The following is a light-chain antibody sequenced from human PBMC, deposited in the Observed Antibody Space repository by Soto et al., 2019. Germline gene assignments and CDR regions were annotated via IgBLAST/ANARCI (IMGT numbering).Light chain of an antibody. V-gene: IGKV3-15*01. CDR2: STS. Sequence: EIVMTQSPATLFVSPGERATLTCRASQSISSNLAWYQQKPGQAPRLLIYSTSTRATGVPARFSGSGSGTEFTLTISSLQSEDSAVYYCQQHNNWPPWTFGQGTKVEI. J-gene: IGKJ1*01. CDR3: QQHNNWPPWT. CDR1: QSISSN.